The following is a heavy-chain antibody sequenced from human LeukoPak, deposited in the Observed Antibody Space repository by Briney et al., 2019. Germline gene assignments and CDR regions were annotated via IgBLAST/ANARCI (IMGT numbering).Heavy chain of an antibody. CDR3: ARGRDSSSWFHDAFDI. J-gene: IGHJ3*02. V-gene: IGHV4-30-2*01. CDR1: GDSISSGGHY. Sequence: SETLSLTCTVSGDSISSGGHYWSWIRQPPGKGLEWIGYIYHSGSTYYNPSLKSRVTISVDRSKNQFSLKLSSVTAADTAVYYCARGRDSSSWFHDAFDIWGQGTMVTVSS. CDR2: IYHSGST. D-gene: IGHD6-13*01.